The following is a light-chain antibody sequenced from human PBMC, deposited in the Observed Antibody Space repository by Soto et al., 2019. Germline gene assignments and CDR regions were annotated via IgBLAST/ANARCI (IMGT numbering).Light chain of an antibody. CDR1: QSVSSN. CDR2: GAS. Sequence: EIVLSQSPDTLYVSPGEGATLSCRASQSVSSNLAWYQQKPGQAPRLPIYGASTRATGIPAKFSGGGSETEFTLTISSLQSEDFAIYYCQQYKNGWTFGQGTKVDNK. J-gene: IGKJ1*01. CDR3: QQYKNGWT. V-gene: IGKV3-15*01.